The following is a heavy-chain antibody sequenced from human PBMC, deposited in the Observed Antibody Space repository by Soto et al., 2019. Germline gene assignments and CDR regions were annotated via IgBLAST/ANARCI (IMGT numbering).Heavy chain of an antibody. Sequence: QVQLVESGGGVVQPGRSLRLSCAASGFTFSSYGMHWVRQAPGKGLEWVGVIWYDGSNKYYADSVKGRFTISRDNSKNTLYLQMNSLRAEDTAVYYCAREGIAARRYYYGMDVWGQGTTVTVSS. J-gene: IGHJ6*02. CDR3: AREGIAARRYYYGMDV. CDR1: GFTFSSYG. V-gene: IGHV3-33*01. CDR2: IWYDGSNK. D-gene: IGHD6-6*01.